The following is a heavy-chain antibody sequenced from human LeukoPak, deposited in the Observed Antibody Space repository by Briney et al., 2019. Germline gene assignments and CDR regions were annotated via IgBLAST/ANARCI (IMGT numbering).Heavy chain of an antibody. J-gene: IGHJ4*02. D-gene: IGHD5-12*01. CDR3: ARGMGIVATIGPFFDY. CDR2: IYYSGST. CDR1: GGSISSYY. V-gene: IGHV4-59*01. Sequence: SETLSLTCTVSGGSISSYYWSWIRQPPGKGLEWIGYIYYSGSTNYTPSLKSRVTISVDTSKNQFSLKLSSVTAADTAVYYCARGMGIVATIGPFFDYWGQGTLVTVSS.